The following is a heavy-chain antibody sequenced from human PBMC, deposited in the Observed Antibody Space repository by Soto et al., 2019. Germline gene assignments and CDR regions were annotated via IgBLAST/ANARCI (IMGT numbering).Heavy chain of an antibody. D-gene: IGHD4-17*01. Sequence: PGGSLRLSCAASGFTFSSYSMNWVRQAPGKGLEWVSSISSSSSYIYYADSVKGRFTISRDNAKNSLYLQMNSLRAEDTAVYYCARDGNYGDCLDIWGQGTMVTVSS. CDR1: GFTFSSYS. CDR2: ISSSSSYI. J-gene: IGHJ3*02. CDR3: ARDGNYGDCLDI. V-gene: IGHV3-21*01.